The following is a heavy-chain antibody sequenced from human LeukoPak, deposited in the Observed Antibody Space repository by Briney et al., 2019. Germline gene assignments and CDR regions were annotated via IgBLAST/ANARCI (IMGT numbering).Heavy chain of an antibody. CDR2: IPAGGTDR. CDR1: GFHFRLYN. CDR3: AKGHSGPVPLYYYYGMDV. V-gene: IGHV3-23*01. D-gene: IGHD6-19*01. J-gene: IGHJ6*02. Sequence: PGGSLRLSCVGSGFHFRLYNMNWVRQAPGKGLEWVSGIPAGGTDRYYADSVKGRFTISRDNTESTLYLQMNRLRAEDTALYYCAKGHSGPVPLYYYYGMDVWGQGTTVTVSS.